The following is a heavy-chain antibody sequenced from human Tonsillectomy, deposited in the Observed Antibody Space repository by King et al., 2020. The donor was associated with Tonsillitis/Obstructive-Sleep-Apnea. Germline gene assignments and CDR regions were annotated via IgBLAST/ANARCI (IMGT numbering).Heavy chain of an antibody. CDR2: ISHDGSNK. V-gene: IGHV3-30*18. J-gene: IGHJ4*02. CDR3: AKVNQVVVVVAATDY. CDR1: GFTFSSYG. Sequence: VQLVESGGGVVQPGRSLRLSCAASGFTFSSYGMHWVRQAPGKGLAGVAVISHDGSNKYYADSVMGRFTVSRDNSKNTLYLQMNSLRAEDTAVYYCAKVNQVVVVVAATDYWGQGTLVTVSS. D-gene: IGHD2-15*01.